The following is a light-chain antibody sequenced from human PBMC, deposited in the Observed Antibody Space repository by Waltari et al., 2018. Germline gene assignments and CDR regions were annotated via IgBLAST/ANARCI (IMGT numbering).Light chain of an antibody. V-gene: IGKV4-1*01. CDR2: WAS. J-gene: IGKJ1*01. CDR3: QQYYSHPPRT. CDR1: QSLLYTVDKKNY. Sequence: DIVMTQSPDPLAVSLGERATINCKSSQSLLYTVDKKNYLTWYQKKPGQPPKLLIYWASTRDSGVPDRFSGSGSGTDFTLTISSLQAEDVAVYYCQQYYSHPPRTFGQGTKVEI.